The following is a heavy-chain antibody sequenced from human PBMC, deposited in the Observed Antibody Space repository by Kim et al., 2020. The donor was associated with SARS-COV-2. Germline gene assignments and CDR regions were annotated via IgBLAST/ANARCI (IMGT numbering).Heavy chain of an antibody. D-gene: IGHD2-21*02. CDR2: IYYSGST. Sequence: SETLSLTCTVSGGSISSGGYYWSWIRQHPGKGLEWIGYIYYSGSTYYNPSLKSRVTISVDTSKNQFSLKLSSVTAADTAVYYCAREEAYCGGDCYPLFGFDYWGQGTLVTVSS. CDR1: GGSISSGGYY. CDR3: AREEAYCGGDCYPLFGFDY. V-gene: IGHV4-31*03. J-gene: IGHJ4*02.